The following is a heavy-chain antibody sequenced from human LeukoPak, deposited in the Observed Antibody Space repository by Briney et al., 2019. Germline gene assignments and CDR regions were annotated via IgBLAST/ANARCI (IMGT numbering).Heavy chain of an antibody. V-gene: IGHV3-30-3*01. CDR1: GFTFSSYA. CDR2: ISYDGSNK. J-gene: IGHJ4*02. D-gene: IGHD3-22*01. CDR3: TRDRGITMIVVVPVKPDY. Sequence: GGSLRLSCAASGFTFSSYAMHWVRQAPGKGLEWVAVISYDGSNKYYADSVKGRFTISRDNSKNTLYLQMNSLRAEDTAVYYCTRDRGITMIVVVPVKPDYWGQGTLVTVSS.